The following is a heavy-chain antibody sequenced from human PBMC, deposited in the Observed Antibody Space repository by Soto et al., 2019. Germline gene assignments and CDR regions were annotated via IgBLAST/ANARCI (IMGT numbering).Heavy chain of an antibody. J-gene: IGHJ3*02. CDR1: GFTFSSYG. D-gene: IGHD2-21*02. Sequence: QVQLVESGGGVVQPGRSLRLSCAASGFTFSSYGMHWVRQAPGKGLEWVAFISYDASNKYYADSVKGRFTISRDNAKNTLYLHMNSLRAEDTSVYYCAKGDCGGDCYSFDAFDIWGQGTRVPVSS. V-gene: IGHV3-30*18. CDR3: AKGDCGGDCYSFDAFDI. CDR2: ISYDASNK.